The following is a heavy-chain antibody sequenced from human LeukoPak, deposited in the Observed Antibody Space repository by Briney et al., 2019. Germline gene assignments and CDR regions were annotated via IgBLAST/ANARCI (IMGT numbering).Heavy chain of an antibody. Sequence: SETLSLTCTVYGGSFSGNYWSWIRQAPGKGLEWIGEINRGGSTEYNPSLKSRITISVDTSRNQFSLKLSSVTAADTAVYYCARDVRGGYYYDSSGLRHYWGQGTLVTVSS. CDR2: INRGGST. D-gene: IGHD3-22*01. CDR1: GGSFSGNY. J-gene: IGHJ4*02. CDR3: ARDVRGGYYYDSSGLRHY. V-gene: IGHV4-34*01.